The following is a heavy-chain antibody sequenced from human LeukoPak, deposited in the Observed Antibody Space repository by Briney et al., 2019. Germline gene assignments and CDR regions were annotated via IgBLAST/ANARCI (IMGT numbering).Heavy chain of an antibody. V-gene: IGHV4-59*01. D-gene: IGHD4/OR15-4a*01. CDR1: RGSISGYS. Sequence: KASETLSLTCTVSRGSISGYSWSWIRQSPGGALEWIGYIYYSGDTAYNPSLRSRVTMSVDTSKNQLSLQLSSMTTADTAVYYCVRGPYGASISKWFDPWGQGTQVIVSP. J-gene: IGHJ5*02. CDR3: VRGPYGASISKWFDP. CDR2: IYYSGDT.